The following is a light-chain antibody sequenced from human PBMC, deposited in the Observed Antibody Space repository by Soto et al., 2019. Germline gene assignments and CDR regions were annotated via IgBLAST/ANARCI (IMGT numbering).Light chain of an antibody. CDR3: QQYGSSFSFT. J-gene: IGKJ3*01. CDR1: QSVSSSY. CDR2: GAS. Sequence: EIVLTQSPGALSLSPGERATLSCRASQSVSSSYLGWYQQKPGQAPRLLIYGASGRATGIPDRFSGSGSGTDFTLTISRLEPEDFAVYYCQQYGSSFSFTFGPGTKVDI. V-gene: IGKV3-20*01.